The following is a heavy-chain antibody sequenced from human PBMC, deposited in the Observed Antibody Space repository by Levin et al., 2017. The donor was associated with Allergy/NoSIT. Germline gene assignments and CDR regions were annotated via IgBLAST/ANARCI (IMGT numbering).Heavy chain of an antibody. Sequence: GGSLRLSCAASGFTFSSYGMHWVRQAPGKGLEWVAVISYDGSNKYYADSVKGRFTISRDNSKNTLYLQMNSLRAEDTAVYYCAKGPTTVTKERNWFDPWGQGTLVTVSS. CDR1: GFTFSSYG. D-gene: IGHD4-17*01. J-gene: IGHJ5*02. CDR2: ISYDGSNK. V-gene: IGHV3-30*18. CDR3: AKGPTTVTKERNWFDP.